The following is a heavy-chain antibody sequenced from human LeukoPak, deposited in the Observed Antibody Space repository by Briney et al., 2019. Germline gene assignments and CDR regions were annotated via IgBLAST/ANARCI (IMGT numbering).Heavy chain of an antibody. J-gene: IGHJ4*02. CDR3: ARELAAVAGTGFDY. CDR1: GGSISSSNW. Sequence: SGTLSLTCAVSGGSISSSNWWSWVRQPPGKGLEWIGEIYHSGSTNYNPSLKSRVTTSVDKSKNQFSLKLSSVTAADTAVYYCARELAAVAGTGFDYWGQGTLVTVSS. V-gene: IGHV4-4*02. CDR2: IYHSGST. D-gene: IGHD6-19*01.